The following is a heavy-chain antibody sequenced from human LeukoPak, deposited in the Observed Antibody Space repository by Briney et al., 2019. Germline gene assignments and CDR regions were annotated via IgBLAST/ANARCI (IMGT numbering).Heavy chain of an antibody. J-gene: IGHJ5*02. CDR2: ISHDGSNI. Sequence: GGSLRLSCAASGFTFSSYGMHWVRQAPGKGLEWVAVISHDGSNIYYGDSVKGRFSISRDNSKNTLYLQMNSLRVEDTAVCYCAKDPYRVVVATGNYLDPWGQGTLVTVSS. V-gene: IGHV3-30*18. D-gene: IGHD2-15*01. CDR1: GFTFSSYG. CDR3: AKDPYRVVVATGNYLDP.